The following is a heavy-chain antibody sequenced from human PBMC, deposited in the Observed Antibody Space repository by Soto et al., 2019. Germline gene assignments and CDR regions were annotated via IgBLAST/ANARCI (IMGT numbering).Heavy chain of an antibody. CDR3: AKGGPRSRKNWFAP. CDR1: GFTFSSYA. V-gene: IGHV3-23*01. J-gene: IGHJ5*02. Sequence: GWSLRLSCAASGFTFSSYAMSLVRQAPGKGLEWVSAISGSGGSTYYADSVKGRFTISRDNSKNTLYLQMNSLRAEDTAVYYCAKGGPRSRKNWFAPWGQGTMVTVS. CDR2: ISGSGGST.